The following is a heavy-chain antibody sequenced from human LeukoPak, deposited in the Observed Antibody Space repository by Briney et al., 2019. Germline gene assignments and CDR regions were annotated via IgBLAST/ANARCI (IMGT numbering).Heavy chain of an antibody. CDR3: ARSLGPPSSTFDY. CDR1: GGSISSYY. CDR2: IYYSGST. Sequence: PSETLSLTCTVSGGSISSYYWSWLRQPPGKGLEWIGYIYYSGSTNYNPSLKSRVTISVDTSKNQFSLKLSSVTAADTAVYYCARSLGPPSSTFDYWGQGTLVTVSS. J-gene: IGHJ4*02. D-gene: IGHD3-16*01. V-gene: IGHV4-59*01.